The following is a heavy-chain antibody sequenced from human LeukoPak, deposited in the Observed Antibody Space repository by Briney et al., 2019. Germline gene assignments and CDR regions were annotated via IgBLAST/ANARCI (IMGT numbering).Heavy chain of an antibody. V-gene: IGHV4-39*01. J-gene: IGHJ3*02. CDR1: GVSISSTSYC. CDR3: ARGAGYGDSYLGNDAFDI. D-gene: IGHD4-17*01. Sequence: PSETLSLTCTVSGVSISSTSYCWGWIRQPPGKGLEWIGSIYYSGRTYYNPSLKSRLTISVDTPKNQFSLNLSSVTAADTAVYYCARGAGYGDSYLGNDAFDIWGQGTMVIVSS. CDR2: IYYSGRT.